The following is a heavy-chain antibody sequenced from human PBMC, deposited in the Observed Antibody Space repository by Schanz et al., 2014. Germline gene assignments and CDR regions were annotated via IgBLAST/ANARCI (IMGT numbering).Heavy chain of an antibody. CDR3: ARELRLEYYFDY. CDR1: GDTLSSYG. D-gene: IGHD4-17*01. Sequence: QVQLVQSGAEVKKPGSSVTVSCKASGDTLSSYGISWVRQAPGQGLEWMGRITPSVGIANYAHKFQGRVTIIADKSTNTVYMELSNLRSEDMAVYYCARELRLEYYFDYWGQGTQVTVSS. V-gene: IGHV1-69*04. CDR2: ITPSVGIA. J-gene: IGHJ4*02.